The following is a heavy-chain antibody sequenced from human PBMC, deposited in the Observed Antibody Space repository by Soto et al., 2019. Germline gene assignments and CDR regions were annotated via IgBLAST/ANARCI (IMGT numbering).Heavy chain of an antibody. CDR2: ITPFNGKT. Sequence: SVKVSCKASGYTFTYRYLHWVRQAPGQALEWMGWITPFNGKTNYAQKFQDRVTITTDRSTSTAYMELSSLRSEDTAVYYCADLYGSGSYYNGYDAFDIWGQGTMVTVSS. CDR3: ADLYGSGSYYNGYDAFDI. D-gene: IGHD3-10*01. V-gene: IGHV1-45*02. CDR1: GYTFTYRY. J-gene: IGHJ3*02.